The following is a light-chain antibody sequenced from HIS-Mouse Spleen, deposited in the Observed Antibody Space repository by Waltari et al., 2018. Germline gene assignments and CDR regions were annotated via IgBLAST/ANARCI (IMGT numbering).Light chain of an antibody. CDR1: QSLLHSNGYNS. V-gene: IGKV2-28*01. Sequence: DIVMTQSPLSLPVTPGEPASISCRSSQSLLHSNGYNSLEWYLQKPGQSPQLLIYLGSNRASGVPDRFSGSGSGTDFTLKISRVEAEDVGVYYCMQALQTPITFGQGTRLEIK. CDR3: MQALQTPIT. J-gene: IGKJ5*01. CDR2: LGS.